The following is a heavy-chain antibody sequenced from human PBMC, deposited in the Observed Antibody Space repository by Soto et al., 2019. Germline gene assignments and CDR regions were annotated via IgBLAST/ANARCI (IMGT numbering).Heavy chain of an antibody. V-gene: IGHV3-33*06. D-gene: IGHD6-6*01. CDR2: IWYDGSNK. Sequence: PGGSLRLSCAASGFTFGSYGMHWVRQAPGKGLEWVAVIWYDGSNKYYADSVKGRFTISRDNSKNTLYLQMNSLRAEDTAVYYCAKSFSSSFSPPNYWGQGTLVTVSS. J-gene: IGHJ4*02. CDR3: AKSFSSSFSPPNY. CDR1: GFTFGSYG.